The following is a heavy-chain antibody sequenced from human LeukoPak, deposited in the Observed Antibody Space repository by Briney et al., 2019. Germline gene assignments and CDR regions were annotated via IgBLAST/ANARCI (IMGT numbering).Heavy chain of an antibody. D-gene: IGHD3-10*01. CDR2: IYYSGST. CDR3: ARVETIYGSGSYQFDY. J-gene: IGHJ4*02. V-gene: IGHV4-31*03. Sequence: SETLSLTCTVSGGSISSGGYYWSWIRQHPGKGLEWIGYIYYSGSTYYNPSLKSRVTISVDTSKNQFSLKLSSVTAADTAVYYCARVETIYGSGSYQFDYWGQGTLVTVSS. CDR1: GGSISSGGYY.